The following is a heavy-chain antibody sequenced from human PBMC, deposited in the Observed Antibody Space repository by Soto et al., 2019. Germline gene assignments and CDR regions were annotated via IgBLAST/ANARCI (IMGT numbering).Heavy chain of an antibody. D-gene: IGHD5-12*01. J-gene: IGHJ4*02. Sequence: QVQLVQSGAEVKKPGSSVKVSCKASGGTFSSFGFNWVRQAPGQGLEWMGGIIPLFGTANYAEKFQGRVTISADEGTSTASMELIGLRSEDTAIYYFARDWSMDGYNSCSFDYWGQGTLVTDS. CDR2: IIPLFGTA. V-gene: IGHV1-69*01. CDR1: GGTFSSFG. CDR3: ARDWSMDGYNSCSFDY.